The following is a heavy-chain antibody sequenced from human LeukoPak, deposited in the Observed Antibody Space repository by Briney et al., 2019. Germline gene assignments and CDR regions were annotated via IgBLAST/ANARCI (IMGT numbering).Heavy chain of an antibody. V-gene: IGHV1-69*13. CDR3: AREGSYSSVDY. CDR1: GGTFSSYA. J-gene: IGHJ4*02. D-gene: IGHD1-26*01. Sequence: ASVKVSCKASGGTFSSYAINWVRQAPGQGLEWLGGIIPILGTTNYAQKFRGRVTITADDFTSTAYMDLSSLRSDDTAVYYCAREGSYSSVDYWGQGTLVTVSS. CDR2: IIPILGTT.